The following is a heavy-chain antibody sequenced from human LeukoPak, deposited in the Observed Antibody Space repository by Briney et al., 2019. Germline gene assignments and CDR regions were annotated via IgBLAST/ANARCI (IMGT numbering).Heavy chain of an antibody. V-gene: IGHV3-7*03. CDR3: ATPLDYYDSSGYHQGGD. D-gene: IGHD3-22*01. CDR1: GFTFSSYW. J-gene: IGHJ4*02. CDR2: IKQDGSKK. Sequence: GGSLRLSCAASGFTFSSYWMTWVRQAPGKGLEWVANIKQDGSKKNYMDSVKGRFTISRDNAKNSLYLQMNSLRAEDTAVYYCATPLDYYDSSGYHQGGDWGQGTLVTVSS.